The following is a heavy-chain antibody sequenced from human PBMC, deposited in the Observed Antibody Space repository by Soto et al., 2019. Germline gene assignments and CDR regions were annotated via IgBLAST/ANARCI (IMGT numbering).Heavy chain of an antibody. V-gene: IGHV1-18*01. CDR1: GYTFSNYG. Sequence: QVQLVQSGGEVKRPGASVKVSCKTSGYTFSNYGITWVRQAPGQPLEWLGWISLYSDGTNYAQKFQGRGSMTTDTSTTTAYMELRSLRSDDTAVYYCARVVQGAEAWFGPWGQGTLVTVSS. CDR3: ARVVQGAEAWFGP. D-gene: IGHD2-2*01. CDR2: ISLYSDGT. J-gene: IGHJ5*02.